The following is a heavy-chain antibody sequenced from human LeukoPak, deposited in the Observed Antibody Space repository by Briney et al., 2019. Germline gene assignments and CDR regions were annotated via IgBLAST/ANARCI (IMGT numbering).Heavy chain of an antibody. J-gene: IGHJ4*02. Sequence: ASVKVSCKASGYTFTGYYMHWVRQAPGQGLEWMGWINPNSGGTNYAQKFQGRVTMTRDTSISTAYMELSRLRSDDTAVYYCASHEYDSSGYSDYWGQGTLVTVSS. CDR3: ASHEYDSSGYSDY. CDR2: INPNSGGT. CDR1: GYTFTGYY. V-gene: IGHV1-2*02. D-gene: IGHD3-22*01.